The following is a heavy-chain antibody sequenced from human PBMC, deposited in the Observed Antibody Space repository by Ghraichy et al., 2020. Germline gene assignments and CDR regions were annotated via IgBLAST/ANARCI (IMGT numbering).Heavy chain of an antibody. D-gene: IGHD3-16*01. Sequence: SETLSLTCTVSGGSISSYYWSWIRQPPGKGLEWIGYIYYSGSTNYNPSLKSRVTISVDTSKNQFSLKLSSVTAADTAMYYCARVLFAYDYWGLDYWGQGTLVTVSS. CDR1: GGSISSYY. J-gene: IGHJ4*02. CDR2: IYYSGST. V-gene: IGHV4-59*01. CDR3: ARVLFAYDYWGLDY.